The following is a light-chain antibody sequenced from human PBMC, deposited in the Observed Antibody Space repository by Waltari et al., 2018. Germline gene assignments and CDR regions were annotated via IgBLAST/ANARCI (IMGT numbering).Light chain of an antibody. J-gene: IGKJ2*01. CDR1: QTISNY. Sequence: EIVLTQSPGTLSLSPGERATLSCRASQTISNYLAWYQQKPGQAPRPLIYDASSRAIGIPDRFSGSGSGTDFTLTISRREPEDFAMYYCQQYGSSPTFGQGTKLEIK. V-gene: IGKV3-20*01. CDR2: DAS. CDR3: QQYGSSPT.